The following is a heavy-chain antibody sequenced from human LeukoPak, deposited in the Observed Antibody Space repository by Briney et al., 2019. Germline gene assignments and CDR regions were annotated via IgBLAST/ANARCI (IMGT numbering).Heavy chain of an antibody. V-gene: IGHV4-34*01. CDR1: GGSFSGYY. CDR3: AKLYSSGWYGFFDN. J-gene: IGHJ4*02. D-gene: IGHD6-19*01. CDR2: INHSGST. Sequence: SETLSLTCAVYGGSFSGYYWSWIRQPPGKGLEWIGEINHSGSTNYNPSLKSRVTISVDTSKNQVSLKLSSVTAADTAVYYCAKLYSSGWYGFFDNWGQGTLVTVSS.